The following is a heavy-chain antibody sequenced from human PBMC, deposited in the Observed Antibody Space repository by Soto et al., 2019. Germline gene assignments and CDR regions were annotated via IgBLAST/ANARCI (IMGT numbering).Heavy chain of an antibody. V-gene: IGHV3-23*01. D-gene: IGHD3-3*01. CDR1: GFTFSSYA. J-gene: IGHJ5*02. CDR3: AKGRFLEWPPGGNWFDP. CDR2: ISGSGGST. Sequence: GGSLRLSCAASGFTFSSYAMSWVRQAPGKGLEWVSAISGSGGSTYYADSVKGRFTISRDNSKNTPYLQMNSLRAEDTAVYYCAKGRFLEWPPGGNWFDPWGQGTLVTVSS.